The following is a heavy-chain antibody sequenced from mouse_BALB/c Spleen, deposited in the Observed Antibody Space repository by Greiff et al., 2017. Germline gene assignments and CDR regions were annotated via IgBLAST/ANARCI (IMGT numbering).Heavy chain of an antibody. V-gene: IGHV1S81*02. CDR1: GYTFTSYY. D-gene: IGHD1-1*01. CDR2: INTSNGGT. J-gene: IGHJ3*01. CDR3: TRRNYGSSPAWFAY. Sequence: QVQLQQPGAELVKPGASVKLSCKASGYTFTSYYMYWVKQRPGQGLEWIGGINTSNGGTNFNEKFKSKATLTVDKSSSTAYMQLSSLTSEDSAVYYCTRRNYGSSPAWFAYWGQGTLVTVSA.